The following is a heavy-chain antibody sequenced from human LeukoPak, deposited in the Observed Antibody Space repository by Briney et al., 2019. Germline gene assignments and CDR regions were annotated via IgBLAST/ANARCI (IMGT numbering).Heavy chain of an antibody. CDR1: GGSFSGYY. CDR2: INHSGST. D-gene: IGHD3-10*01. J-gene: IGHJ4*02. Sequence: SETLSLTCAVYGGSFSGYYWSWIRQPPGKGLEWIGEINHSGSTNYNPSLKSRVTISVDTSKNQFSLKLSSVTAADTAVYYCARGRATYSGSYYRFFYDPAELLGYWGQGTLVTVSS. CDR3: ARGRATYSGSYYRFFYDPAELLGY. V-gene: IGHV4-34*01.